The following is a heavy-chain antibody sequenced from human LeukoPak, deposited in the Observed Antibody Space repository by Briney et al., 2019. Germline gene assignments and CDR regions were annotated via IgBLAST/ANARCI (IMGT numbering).Heavy chain of an antibody. Sequence: GGSLRLSCAASEFTVSSNYMSWVRQAPGKGLEWVSVIYSGGSTYYADSVKGRFTISRDNSKNTLYLQMNSLRAEDTAVYYCAREERVPYSGSYCFDYWGQGTLVTVSS. CDR3: AREERVPYSGSYCFDY. V-gene: IGHV3-66*01. D-gene: IGHD1-26*01. J-gene: IGHJ4*02. CDR1: EFTVSSNY. CDR2: IYSGGST.